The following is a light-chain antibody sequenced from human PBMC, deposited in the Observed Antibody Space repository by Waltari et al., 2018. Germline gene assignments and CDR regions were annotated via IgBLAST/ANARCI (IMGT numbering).Light chain of an antibody. V-gene: IGLV3-21*02. CDR1: NIGSKR. CDR3: QVWDITSDHFV. CDR2: DNS. J-gene: IGLJ1*01. Sequence: SYVLTQPPSVSVAPGQTARITCGGNNIGSKRVLWYQQKPGQAPVLVVYDNSDRPSGIPERFSGSNSGNTATLTISRVEAGDEADYYCQVWDITSDHFVFGTGTKVTVL.